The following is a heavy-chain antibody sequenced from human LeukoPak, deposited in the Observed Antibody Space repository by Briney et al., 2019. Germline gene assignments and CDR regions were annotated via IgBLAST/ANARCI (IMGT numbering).Heavy chain of an antibody. CDR2: INPNSGGT. CDR3: VRDIYCSGGSCIHN. CDR1: GYTFTGYY. J-gene: IGHJ4*02. D-gene: IGHD2-15*01. V-gene: IGHV1-2*02. Sequence: ASVKVSCKASGYTFTGYYMHWVRQAPGQGLEWMGWINPNSGGTNYAQKFQGRVTMTRDTSISTAYMELSRLRSDDTAVYYCVRDIYCSGGSCIHNWGQGTLVTVSS.